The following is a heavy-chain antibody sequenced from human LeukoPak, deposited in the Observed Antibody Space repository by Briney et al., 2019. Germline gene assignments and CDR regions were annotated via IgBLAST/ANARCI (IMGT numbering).Heavy chain of an antibody. Sequence: PGGSLRLSCAASGFTFSSFGMHWVRQAPGKGPEWVAFIRYDGSTKYYSDSVKGRFTISRDNSRNTLYLQMNSLRAEDTAVYYCAKLGDWQFGELLYFDSWGQGNLVTVSS. CDR3: AKLGDWQFGELLYFDS. CDR2: IRYDGSTK. J-gene: IGHJ4*02. V-gene: IGHV3-30*02. D-gene: IGHD3-10*01. CDR1: GFTFSSFG.